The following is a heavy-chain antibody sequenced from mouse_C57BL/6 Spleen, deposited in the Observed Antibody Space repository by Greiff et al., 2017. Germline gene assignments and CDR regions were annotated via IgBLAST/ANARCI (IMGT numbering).Heavy chain of an antibody. J-gene: IGHJ2*01. V-gene: IGHV1-80*01. D-gene: IGHD1-1*01. Sequence: VQLVEPGAELVKPGASVKISCKASGYAFSSYWMNWVKQRPGQGLEWIGQIYPGDGDTNYNGKFKGKATLTADKTSSTAYMQLSSLTSEDSAVYCYARSLYYCGSSYDLDYWGQGTTLTVSS. CDR3: ARSLYYCGSSYDLDY. CDR1: GYAFSSYW. CDR2: IYPGDGDT.